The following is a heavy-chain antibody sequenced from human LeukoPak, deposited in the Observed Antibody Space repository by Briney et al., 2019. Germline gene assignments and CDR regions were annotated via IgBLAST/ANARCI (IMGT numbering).Heavy chain of an antibody. Sequence: PSETLSLTCTVSGGSISSGDYCWSWIRQPPGEGLEWIGYIYYSGSTYYNPSLQSRVTISVDTSKNQFSAMLSSVPAADTAVYYCARVVRDYYYGMDVWGQGSTVTVSS. D-gene: IGHD1-26*01. J-gene: IGHJ6*02. CDR3: ARVVRDYYYGMDV. CDR2: IYYSGST. V-gene: IGHV4-30-4*01. CDR1: GGSISSGDYC.